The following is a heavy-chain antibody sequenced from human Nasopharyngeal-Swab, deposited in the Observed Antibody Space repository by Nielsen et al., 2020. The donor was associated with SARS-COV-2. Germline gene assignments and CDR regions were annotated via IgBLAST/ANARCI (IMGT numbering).Heavy chain of an antibody. CDR3: ARSPYYDFWSGYYTRFDY. Sequence: WIRQPPGKGLEWVSSISSSSTYIYYADSVKGRFTVSRDNAKNSLYLQMSSLRTEDAAVYYCARSPYYDFWSGYYTRFDYWGREPWSPSPQ. V-gene: IGHV3-21*01. J-gene: IGHJ4*02. CDR2: ISSSSTYI. D-gene: IGHD3-3*01.